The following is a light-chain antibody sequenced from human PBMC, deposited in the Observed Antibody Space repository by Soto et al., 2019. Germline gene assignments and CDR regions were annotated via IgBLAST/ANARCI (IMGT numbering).Light chain of an antibody. Sequence: EIVMTQSPATLSVSPGERATLSCRASQSVSSNVAWYQQKPGQAPRLLIYGASTRATGIPARFSGSGSGTEFTLTISSLQSEDCAVYYCKQYKNWPPVTFGQGTKMEIK. CDR2: GAS. V-gene: IGKV3-15*01. CDR3: KQYKNWPPVT. CDR1: QSVSSN. J-gene: IGKJ2*01.